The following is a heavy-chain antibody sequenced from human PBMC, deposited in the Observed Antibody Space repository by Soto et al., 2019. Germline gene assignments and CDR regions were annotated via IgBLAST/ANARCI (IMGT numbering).Heavy chain of an antibody. CDR2: IMPVFPTP. J-gene: IGHJ6*02. Sequence: QVQLVQSGAEVKKPGSSVKVSCKASGGTFSTSAISWVRQAPGQGLDWVGGIMPVFPTPDYAQNFQGRVTITADESTTTAYLELTRLRADDTAVYYCARDKDRLQLGGNYYYILDVGGQGTAITVSS. V-gene: IGHV1-69*12. CDR3: ARDKDRLQLGGNYYYILDV. CDR1: GGTFSTSA. D-gene: IGHD1-1*01.